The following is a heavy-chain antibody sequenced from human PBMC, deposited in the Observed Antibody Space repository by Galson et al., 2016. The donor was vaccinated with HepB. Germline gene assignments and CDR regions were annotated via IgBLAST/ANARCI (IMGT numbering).Heavy chain of an antibody. Sequence: QSGAEVKKPGESLRISCQGSTVNFIRYWISWVRQMPGKGLEWMGRIDPSDSYTKYSPSFQGHVTFSLDKFISTAYLQWSSLKASDTAMYYCAIFYFDSGSYYNPDYWGQGTLVTVSS. CDR3: AIFYFDSGSYYNPDY. CDR1: TVNFIRYW. D-gene: IGHD3-10*01. V-gene: IGHV5-10-1*01. CDR2: IDPSDSYT. J-gene: IGHJ4*02.